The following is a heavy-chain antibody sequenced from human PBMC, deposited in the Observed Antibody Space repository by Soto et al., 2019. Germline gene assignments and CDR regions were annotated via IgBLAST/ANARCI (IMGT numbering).Heavy chain of an antibody. CDR1: GFTFSSYG. J-gene: IGHJ6*02. D-gene: IGHD3-22*01. Sequence: GGSLRLSCAASGFTFSSYGMHWVRQAPGKGLEWVAVIWYDGSNKYYADSVKGRFTISRDNSKNTLYLQMNSLRAEDTAVYYCARGLSTDSDSNSWGYYYYYGMDVWGQGTTVTVSS. CDR3: ARGLSTDSDSNSWGYYYYYGMDV. V-gene: IGHV3-33*01. CDR2: IWYDGSNK.